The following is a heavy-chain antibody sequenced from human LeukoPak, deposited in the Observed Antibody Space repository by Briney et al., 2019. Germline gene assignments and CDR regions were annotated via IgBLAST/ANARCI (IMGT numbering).Heavy chain of an antibody. CDR1: GFTFNNYN. V-gene: IGHV3-21*01. D-gene: IGHD1-26*01. J-gene: IGHJ4*02. CDR3: ARDKIVGATYFDY. Sequence: PGGSLRLSCAASGFTFNNYNMNWVRQAPGKALEWVSSITSSSTYIFYADSVKGRFTISRDNAKNSLYLQMNSLGPEDTAVYYCARDKIVGATYFDYWGQGTLVTVSS. CDR2: ITSSSTYI.